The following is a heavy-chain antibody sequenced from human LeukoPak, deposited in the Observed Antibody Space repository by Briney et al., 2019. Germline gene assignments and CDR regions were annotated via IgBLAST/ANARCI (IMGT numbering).Heavy chain of an antibody. Sequence: PGGSLRLSCAASGFTFSSYWMTWVRQAPGKGLEWVANIKPDGSEKYYADSMKGRFTVPRDNAKNSLYLEINSLRAEDTAVYYCARDQVYSGSYLRYFQQWGQGTLVTVSS. CDR3: ARDQVYSGSYLRYFQQ. CDR1: GFTFSSYW. D-gene: IGHD1-26*01. J-gene: IGHJ1*01. V-gene: IGHV3-7*03. CDR2: IKPDGSEK.